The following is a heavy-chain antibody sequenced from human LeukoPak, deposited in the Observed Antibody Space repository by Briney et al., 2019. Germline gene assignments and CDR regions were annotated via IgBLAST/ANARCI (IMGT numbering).Heavy chain of an antibody. Sequence: GGSLRLSCAASRFTFSSYAMHWVRQAPGKGLEWVAVISYDGSNKYYADSVKGRFTISRDNGKNSLYLQMNSLRAEDTAVYYCARDRVGDPLDYWGQGTLDTVSS. CDR1: RFTFSSYA. V-gene: IGHV3-30*04. CDR3: ARDRVGDPLDY. J-gene: IGHJ4*02. CDR2: ISYDGSNK.